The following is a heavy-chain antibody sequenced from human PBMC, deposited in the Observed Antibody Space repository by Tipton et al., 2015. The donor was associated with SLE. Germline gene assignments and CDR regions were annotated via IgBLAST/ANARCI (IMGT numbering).Heavy chain of an antibody. CDR3: ARTGVRGAVASYWYFDL. Sequence: TLSLTCAVYGGSFSSYYWSWIRQPPGKGLEWIGYIYYSGSTNYNPSLKSRVTISVDTSKNQFSLKLSSVTAADTAVYYCARTGVRGAVASYWYFDLWGRGTLVTVSS. CDR1: GGSFSSYY. CDR2: IYYSGST. J-gene: IGHJ2*01. D-gene: IGHD6-19*01. V-gene: IGHV4-59*08.